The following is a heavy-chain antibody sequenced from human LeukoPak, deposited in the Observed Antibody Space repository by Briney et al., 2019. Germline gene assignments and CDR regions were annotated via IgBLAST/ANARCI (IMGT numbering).Heavy chain of an antibody. CDR1: GYTFSGHY. Sequence: GASVKVSCKASGYTFSGHYLHWVRQAPGQGLEWMGRINPNSGGTNYAQKFQGRVTMTRDTSISTAYMELSRLRSDDTAVYYCARVGEYSGYDLDYWGQGTLVTVSS. CDR2: INPNSGGT. D-gene: IGHD5-12*01. CDR3: ARVGEYSGYDLDY. V-gene: IGHV1-2*06. J-gene: IGHJ4*02.